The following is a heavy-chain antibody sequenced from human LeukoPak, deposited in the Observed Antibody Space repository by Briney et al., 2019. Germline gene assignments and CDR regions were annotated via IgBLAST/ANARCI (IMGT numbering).Heavy chain of an antibody. V-gene: IGHV4-30-2*01. Sequence: PSQTLSLTCAVSGGSISSGGYSWSWIRQPPGKGLEWIGYIYHSGSTYYNPSLKSRVTISVDRSKNQFSLKLSSVTAADTAVYYCARVSGYCGGDCYFDYWGQGTLVTVSS. J-gene: IGHJ4*02. CDR1: GGSISSGGYS. CDR3: ARVSGYCGGDCYFDY. CDR2: IYHSGST. D-gene: IGHD2-21*02.